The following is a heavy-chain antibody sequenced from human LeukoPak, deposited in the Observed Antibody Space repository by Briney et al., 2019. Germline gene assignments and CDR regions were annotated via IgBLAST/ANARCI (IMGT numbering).Heavy chain of an antibody. CDR3: ARDLPFED. D-gene: IGHD2/OR15-2a*01. V-gene: IGHV1-2*06. CDR1: GYTFIAYH. J-gene: IGHJ4*02. CDR2: IHPSSGAT. Sequence: ASVKVSCKASGYTFIAYHMHWVRQAPGQGLEWMGRIHPSSGATNYTQRFQGRVTLTRDTSINTAYMELSRLTSDDTAVYYCARDLPFEDWGQGTLVTVSS.